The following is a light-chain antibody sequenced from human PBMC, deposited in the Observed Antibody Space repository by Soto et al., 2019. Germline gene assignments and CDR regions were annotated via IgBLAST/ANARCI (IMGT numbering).Light chain of an antibody. V-gene: IGKV1D-12*01. J-gene: IGKJ4*01. Sequence: DIQMTQSPSSVSASVGDRVTITCRAGQHIGSWLAWYQQKPGKAPKLLIYTASTLQSGVPSRFRGSGSGTDFTLTINSLQPEDFATYYCQQAYSFPLTFGGGTKVDI. CDR1: QHIGSW. CDR2: TAS. CDR3: QQAYSFPLT.